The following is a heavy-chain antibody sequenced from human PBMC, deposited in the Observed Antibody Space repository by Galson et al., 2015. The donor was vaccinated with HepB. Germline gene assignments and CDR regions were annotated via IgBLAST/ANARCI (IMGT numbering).Heavy chain of an antibody. CDR2: INPNSGGT. J-gene: IGHJ3*02. CDR1: GYTFTDYY. Sequence: SVKVSCKASGYTFTDYYMHWVRQAPGQGLEWMGRINPNSGGTNYARKFQGRVTMTRDTSISTAYMELSRLRSDDTAVYYCARIIAAAGTQAFDIWGQGTMVAVSS. D-gene: IGHD6-13*01. CDR3: ARIIAAAGTQAFDI. V-gene: IGHV1-2*06.